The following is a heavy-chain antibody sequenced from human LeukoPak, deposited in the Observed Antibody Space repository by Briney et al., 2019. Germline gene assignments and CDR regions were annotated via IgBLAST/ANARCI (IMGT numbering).Heavy chain of an antibody. V-gene: IGHV3-21*01. CDR3: ARDRCSSTSCSFDY. Sequence: PGGSLRLSCAASGFTFSSYSMNWVRQAPGKGLEWVSSISSSSSYICYADSVKGRFTISRDNAKNSLYLQMNSLRAEDTAVYYCARDRCSSTSCSFDYWGQGTLVTVSS. D-gene: IGHD2-2*01. CDR1: GFTFSSYS. J-gene: IGHJ4*02. CDR2: ISSSSSYI.